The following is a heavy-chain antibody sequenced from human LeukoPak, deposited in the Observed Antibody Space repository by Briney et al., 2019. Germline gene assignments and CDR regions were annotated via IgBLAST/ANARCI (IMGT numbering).Heavy chain of an antibody. V-gene: IGHV1-18*01. Sequence: ASVKVSCKAPGYTFTSYGISWVRQAPGQGLECMGWISAYNGNTNYAQKLQGRVTMTTDTSTSTAYMELRSLRSDDTAVYYCARVSGQYYYDSSGADYWGQGTLVTVSS. J-gene: IGHJ4*02. CDR3: ARVSGQYYYDSSGADY. CDR2: ISAYNGNT. D-gene: IGHD3-22*01. CDR1: GYTFTSYG.